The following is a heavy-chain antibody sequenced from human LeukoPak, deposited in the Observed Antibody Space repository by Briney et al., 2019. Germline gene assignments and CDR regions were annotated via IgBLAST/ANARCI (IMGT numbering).Heavy chain of an antibody. D-gene: IGHD3-22*01. CDR3: ARGGEGYYDSSGYSAHFDY. V-gene: IGHV3-48*02. Sequence: PGGSLRLSCAASEFTFSSYSMNWVRQAPGKGLEWVSYISSSSSTIYYADSVKGRFTISRDNAKNSLYLQMNSLRDEDTAVYYCARGGEGYYDSSGYSAHFDYWGQGTLVTVSS. CDR1: EFTFSSYS. J-gene: IGHJ4*02. CDR2: ISSSSSTI.